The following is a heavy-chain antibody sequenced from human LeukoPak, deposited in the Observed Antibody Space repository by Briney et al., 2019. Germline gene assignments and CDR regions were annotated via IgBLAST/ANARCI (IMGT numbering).Heavy chain of an antibody. CDR3: ARDSPGRAGYSGYSPMDV. J-gene: IGHJ6*03. Sequence: AASVKVSCKASGYTFTGYYMHWVRQAPGQGLEWMGWINPNSGGTNYAQKFQGRVTMTRDTSISTAYMELSRLRSDDTAVYYCARDSPGRAGYSGYSPMDVWGKGTAVTISS. D-gene: IGHD5-12*01. CDR1: GYTFTGYY. CDR2: INPNSGGT. V-gene: IGHV1-2*02.